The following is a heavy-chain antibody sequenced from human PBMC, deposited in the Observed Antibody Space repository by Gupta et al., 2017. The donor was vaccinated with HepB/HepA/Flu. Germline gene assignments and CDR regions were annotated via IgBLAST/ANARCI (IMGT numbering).Heavy chain of an antibody. CDR3: ARVSTYCIGGSCPKLDAFDI. Sequence: QVQLVQSGAEVKKPGASVKVSCKAYGYTFTGYYMHWVRQAPGQGLEWMGWINPNSGGTNYAQKLQGWVTMTRDTSISTAYMELSRLRSDDTAVYYCARVSTYCIGGSCPKLDAFDIWGQGTMVTVSS. J-gene: IGHJ3*02. CDR2: INPNSGGT. D-gene: IGHD2-15*01. CDR1: GYTFTGYY. V-gene: IGHV1-2*04.